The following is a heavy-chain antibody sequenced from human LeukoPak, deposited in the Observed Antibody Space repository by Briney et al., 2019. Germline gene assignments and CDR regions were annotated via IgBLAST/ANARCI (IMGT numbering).Heavy chain of an antibody. CDR2: ISSGGSTI. CDR3: ARDGGYSGYDYYFDY. D-gene: IGHD5-12*01. V-gene: IGHV3-48*03. J-gene: IGHJ4*02. CDR1: GFTFSSSE. Sequence: PGGSLRLSCAASGFTFSSSEMNWVRQAPGKGLEWVSYISSGGSTIYYADSVKGRFTISRDNAKNSLYLQMNSLRAEDTAVYYCARDGGYSGYDYYFDYWGQGTLVTVSS.